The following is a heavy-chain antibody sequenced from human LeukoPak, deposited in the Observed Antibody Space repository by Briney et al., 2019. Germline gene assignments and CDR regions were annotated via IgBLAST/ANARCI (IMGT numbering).Heavy chain of an antibody. D-gene: IGHD2-2*01. Sequence: RGSLRLSCTASGFAFDEHGMSWVRQVPGKGLEWVSGINWSGGSTGYADPLRGRFTISRDNAKNSLYLQMDSLRAEDTALYYCARAPITSPFYFDYWGQGTLVTVSS. J-gene: IGHJ4*02. CDR2: INWSGGST. CDR1: GFAFDEHG. CDR3: ARAPITSPFYFDY. V-gene: IGHV3-20*04.